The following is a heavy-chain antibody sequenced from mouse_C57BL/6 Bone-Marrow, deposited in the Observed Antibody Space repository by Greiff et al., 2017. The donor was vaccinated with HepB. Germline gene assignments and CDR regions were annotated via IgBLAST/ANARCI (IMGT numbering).Heavy chain of an antibody. CDR1: GFTFSNYW. CDR2: IRLKSDNYAT. D-gene: IGHD4-1*01. J-gene: IGHJ2*01. Sequence: EVQGVESGGGLVQPGGSMKLSCVASGFTFSNYWMNWVRQSPEKGLAWVAQIRLKSDNYATHYAESVKGRFTISRDDSKSSVYLQMNNLSAEDTGIYYCTLTGTTFDYWGQGTTLTVSS. V-gene: IGHV6-3*01. CDR3: TLTGTTFDY.